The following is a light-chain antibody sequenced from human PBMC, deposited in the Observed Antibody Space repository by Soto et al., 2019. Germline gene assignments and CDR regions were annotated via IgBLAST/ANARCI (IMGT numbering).Light chain of an antibody. V-gene: IGKV1-5*03. J-gene: IGKJ2*01. Sequence: DIQMTQSPSTLSASVGDRVTITCRASQSISSWLAWYQQKPGKAPKLLIYKASSLEGGVPSRFSGSGSGTEFTLTISSLQPDDFATYYCQQYNSYCTLGQGTKLEIK. CDR2: KAS. CDR3: QQYNSYCT. CDR1: QSISSW.